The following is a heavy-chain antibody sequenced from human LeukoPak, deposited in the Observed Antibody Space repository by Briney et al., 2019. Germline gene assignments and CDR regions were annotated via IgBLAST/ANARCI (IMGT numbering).Heavy chain of an antibody. CDR3: VGGPGWFFDL. J-gene: IGHJ2*01. CDR1: GFTFNAFG. V-gene: IGHV3-48*01. CDR2: IGTTSGAI. Sequence: GGSLRLSCAASGFTFNAFGMNWVRQAPGKGLEWVSYIGTTSGAIYYADSVKGRFTISRGSAKNSLYLQMNSLRAEDTAGYHCVGGPGWFFDLWGRGTLVTVSS.